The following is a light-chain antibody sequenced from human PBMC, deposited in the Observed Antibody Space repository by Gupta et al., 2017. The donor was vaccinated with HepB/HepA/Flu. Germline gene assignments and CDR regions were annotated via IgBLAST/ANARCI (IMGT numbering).Light chain of an antibody. Sequence: QSALTQPPSASGSPGQSVTISCTGTSSDVGGYNYVSCYQQHPGKAPKLMIYEVNQRPSGVPDRFSGSKSGNTASLTVSGLQAEDEADDDCDSYAGSNNFRIFGGGTKLTVL. V-gene: IGLV2-8*01. J-gene: IGLJ2*01. CDR1: SSDVGGYNY. CDR3: DSYAGSNNFRI. CDR2: EVN.